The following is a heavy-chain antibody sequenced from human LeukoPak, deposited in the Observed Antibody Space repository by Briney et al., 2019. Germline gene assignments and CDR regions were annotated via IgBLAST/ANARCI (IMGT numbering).Heavy chain of an antibody. CDR2: IDWDDDK. CDR1: GFSLSTSGMR. V-gene: IGHV2-70*04. CDR3: ALSLSYQPLTFDY. J-gene: IGHJ4*02. Sequence: SGPALVKPTQTLTLTCTFSGFSLSTSGMRVSWIRQPPGKALEWLARIDWDDDKFYSTFLKTRLTISKDTSKNQVVLTMTNMDPVDTATYYCALSLSYQPLTFDYWGQGTLVTVSS. D-gene: IGHD2-2*01.